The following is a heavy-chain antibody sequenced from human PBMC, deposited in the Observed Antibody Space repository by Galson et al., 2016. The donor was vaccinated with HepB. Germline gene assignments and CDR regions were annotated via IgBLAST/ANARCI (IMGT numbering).Heavy chain of an antibody. D-gene: IGHD2/OR15-2a*01. V-gene: IGHV6-1*01. CDR1: GDSVSSNSAA. Sequence: CAISGDSVSSNSAACNWIRQSPSTGLEWLGRTYYRSKWYHDYAVSVKSRITISPDTSKNQCSLQMNSVTPEDTGVYYCARANLVLNYHYYYTMDVRGQGPTVTVSS. J-gene: IGHJ6*02. CDR3: ARANLVLNYHYYYTMDV. CDR2: TYYRSKWYH.